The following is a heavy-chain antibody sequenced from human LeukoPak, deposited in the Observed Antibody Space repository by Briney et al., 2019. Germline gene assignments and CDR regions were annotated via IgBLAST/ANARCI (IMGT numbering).Heavy chain of an antibody. CDR2: IYTSGST. CDR1: VDSFSGYY. V-gene: IGHV4-4*07. Sequence: SQTLSLTCNVSVDSFSGYYCTCIRQPAGKGLGWIVRIYTSGSTNYNPSLMSRVTMSIDTSKNQFSLSLTSVTAADTAVYYCARESYYYASGTYIYYFDYWGQGTLVAVSS. CDR3: ARESYYYASGTYIYYFDY. J-gene: IGHJ4*02. D-gene: IGHD3-10*01.